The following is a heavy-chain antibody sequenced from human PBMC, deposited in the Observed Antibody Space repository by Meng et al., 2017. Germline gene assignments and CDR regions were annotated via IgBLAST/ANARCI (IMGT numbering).Heavy chain of an antibody. Sequence: EVQLVESGGGLVQPGGSLRLSCAASGFTFSSYWMHWVRQAPGKGLVWVSRINSDGSSTSYADSVKGRFTISRDNAKNTLYLQMNSLRAEDTAVYYCARDINYYDSSGPFDYWGQGTLVTVSS. CDR2: INSDGSST. CDR1: GFTFSSYW. J-gene: IGHJ4*02. V-gene: IGHV3-74*01. CDR3: ARDINYYDSSGPFDY. D-gene: IGHD3-22*01.